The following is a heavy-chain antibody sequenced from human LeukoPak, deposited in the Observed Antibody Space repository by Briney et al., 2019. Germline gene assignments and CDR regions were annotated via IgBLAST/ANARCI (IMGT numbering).Heavy chain of an antibody. V-gene: IGHV4-38-2*02. Sequence: SETLSLTCTVSGYSISSGYYWGWIRQPPGKGLEWIGSIYHSGSTYYNPSLKSRVTISADTSTNQFSLTLTSVTAADTAIYYCARISAFYECAWGQGLLDTVSS. D-gene: IGHD3-3*02. J-gene: IGHJ5*02. CDR1: GYSISSGYY. CDR2: IYHSGST. CDR3: ARISAFYECA.